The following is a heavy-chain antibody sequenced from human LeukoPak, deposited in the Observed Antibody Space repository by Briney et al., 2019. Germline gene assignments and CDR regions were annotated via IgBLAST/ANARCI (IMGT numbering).Heavy chain of an antibody. J-gene: IGHJ5*02. D-gene: IGHD3-22*01. CDR3: GHRRDSSGYQYRWWFAP. Sequence: KESGPTLVKPTQTLTLTCTFSGFSLTTSGVGVGWIRQPPGKALEWLALINWDDQKVYSPSLQSRLSITKDTSKNQVVLTMTNVDPVDTATYYCGHRRDSSGYQYRWWFAPWGQGTVVTVSS. CDR1: GFSLTTSGVG. CDR2: INWDDQK. V-gene: IGHV2-5*02.